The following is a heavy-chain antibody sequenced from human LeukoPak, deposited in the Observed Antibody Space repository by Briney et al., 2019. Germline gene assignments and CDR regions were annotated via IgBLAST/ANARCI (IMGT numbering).Heavy chain of an antibody. V-gene: IGHV3-21*01. Sequence: GGSLRLSCAASGFTFSSYSMNWVRQAPGKGLEWVSSISSSSIYIYYADSVKGRFTISRDNAKNSLYLQMNSLRAEDTAVYYCARDEIVVVVAATTGYYYGMDVWGQGTTVTVSS. J-gene: IGHJ6*02. CDR1: GFTFSSYS. CDR3: ARDEIVVVVAATTGYYYGMDV. CDR2: ISSSSIYI. D-gene: IGHD2-15*01.